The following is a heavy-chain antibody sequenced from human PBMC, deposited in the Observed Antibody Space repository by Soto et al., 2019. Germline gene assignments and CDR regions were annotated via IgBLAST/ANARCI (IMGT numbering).Heavy chain of an antibody. J-gene: IGHJ4*02. Sequence: EVQLVESGGGLVQPGGSLRLSCAASGFTFTSYSMNWVRQAPGKGLEWVSNISSSSSTIYYEDSVKGRFTISRDNAKNSLYLQLISIRGEDKTVYYYARAGYCVSGILLWDQGDLVTVSS. CDR1: GFTFTSYS. CDR2: ISSSSSTI. V-gene: IGHV3-48*01. CDR3: ARAGYCVSGILL. D-gene: IGHD3-10*01.